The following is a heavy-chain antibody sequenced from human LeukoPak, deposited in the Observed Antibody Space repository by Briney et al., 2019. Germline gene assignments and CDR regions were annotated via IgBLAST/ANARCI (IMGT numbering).Heavy chain of an antibody. Sequence: GGSLRLSCAASGFTFSSYEMNWVRQAPGKGLEWVSYISSSGSTIYYADSVKGRFTISRDNAKNSLYLQMNSLRAEDTAVYYCAREVYSSSWYIPFDYWGQGTLVTVSS. CDR2: ISSSGSTI. J-gene: IGHJ4*02. CDR1: GFTFSSYE. D-gene: IGHD6-13*01. CDR3: AREVYSSSWYIPFDY. V-gene: IGHV3-48*03.